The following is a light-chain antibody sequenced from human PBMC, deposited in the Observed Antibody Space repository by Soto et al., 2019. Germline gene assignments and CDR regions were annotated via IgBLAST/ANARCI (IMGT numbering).Light chain of an antibody. CDR1: SSNIGSNA. J-gene: IGLJ3*02. V-gene: IGLV1-44*01. CDR3: AAWDDSLNGPL. CDR2: SNN. Sequence: QSVLTQPPSASGTPGQRVTISCSGSSSNIGSNAVNWYQQHPGTAPTLLIYSNNQRPSGVPDRFSGSKSGTSASLAVNGLQSEDEADYYCAAWDDSLNGPLFGGGTKLTVL.